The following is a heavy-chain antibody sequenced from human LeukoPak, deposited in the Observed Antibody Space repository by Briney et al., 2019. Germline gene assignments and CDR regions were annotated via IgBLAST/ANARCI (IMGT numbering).Heavy chain of an antibody. CDR3: ARGDWPRYYYGMDV. V-gene: IGHV4-38-2*02. CDR2: IYHSGST. J-gene: IGHJ6*02. Sequence: SETLSLTCTVSGYSISSGYYWGWIRQPPGKGLEWIGSIYHSGSTYYNPSLKSRVTISVDTSKNQFSLKLSSVTAADTAVYYCARGDWPRYYYGMDVWGQGTTVTVSS. D-gene: IGHD3/OR15-3a*01. CDR1: GYSISSGYY.